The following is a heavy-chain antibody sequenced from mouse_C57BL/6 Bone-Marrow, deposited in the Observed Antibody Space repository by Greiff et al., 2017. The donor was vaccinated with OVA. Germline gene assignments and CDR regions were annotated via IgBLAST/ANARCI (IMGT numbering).Heavy chain of an antibody. Sequence: QVQLQQPGAELVKPGASVKLSCKASGYTFTSYWMHWVKQRPGRGLEWIGRIDPNSGCTKYNEKFKSKATLTVDKTSSTAYMQLSSLTSEDSAVYYCARSRQLRLRYYFDYWGQGTTLTVSS. D-gene: IGHD3-2*02. CDR3: ARSRQLRLRYYFDY. V-gene: IGHV1-72*01. CDR1: GYTFTSYW. J-gene: IGHJ2*01. CDR2: IDPNSGCT.